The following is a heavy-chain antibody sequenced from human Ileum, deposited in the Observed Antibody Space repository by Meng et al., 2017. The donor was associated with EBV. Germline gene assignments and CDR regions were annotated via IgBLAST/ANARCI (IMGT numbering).Heavy chain of an antibody. CDR2: INPSTAHP. CDR1: GYSLRSYA. D-gene: IGHD2-21*02. J-gene: IGHJ4*02. CDR3: VRDVPDGDISLFDS. Sequence: QVQLVQSGSEVKKPGASFKVSFLASGYSLRSYAVNWLRQAPGRGLEWMGWINPSTAHPTYAQDFTGRFVFSLDISVNTAYLQINSLKAEDTAIYYCVRDVPDGDISLFDSGGKG. V-gene: IGHV7-4-1*02.